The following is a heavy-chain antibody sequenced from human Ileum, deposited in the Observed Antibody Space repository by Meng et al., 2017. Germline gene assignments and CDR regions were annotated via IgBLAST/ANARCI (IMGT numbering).Heavy chain of an antibody. Sequence: QAQSQESGSGLVKPSETLSFTRTVSGGSISSYYWSWIRQPPGKGLEWIGYIYYSGSTNYNPSLKSRVTISVDTSKNQFSLKLSSVTAADTAVYYCARDYCSSTTCALDYWGQGTLVTVSS. J-gene: IGHJ4*02. CDR3: ARDYCSSTTCALDY. CDR1: GGSISSYY. D-gene: IGHD2-2*01. V-gene: IGHV4-59*01. CDR2: IYYSGST.